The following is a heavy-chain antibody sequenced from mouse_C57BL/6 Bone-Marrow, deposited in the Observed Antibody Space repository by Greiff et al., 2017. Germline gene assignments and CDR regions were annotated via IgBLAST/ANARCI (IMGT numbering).Heavy chain of an antibody. CDR2: IYPGSGST. CDR3: AREENYYGSRDY. D-gene: IGHD1-1*01. Sequence: QVQLQQPGAELVKPGASVKMSCKASGYTFTSYWITWVKQRPGQGLEWLGDIYPGSGSTNYNEKFTSKATLTVDTSYSQAYMQHSSLTSEDSAVYYCAREENYYGSRDYWGQGTTLTVSS. V-gene: IGHV1-55*01. J-gene: IGHJ2*01. CDR1: GYTFTSYW.